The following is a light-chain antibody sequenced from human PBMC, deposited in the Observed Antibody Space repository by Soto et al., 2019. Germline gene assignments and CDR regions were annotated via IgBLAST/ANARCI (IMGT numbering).Light chain of an antibody. Sequence: DIVLTQTPLSSPVTLGQPASISCRSSQSLVYSDGNTYLSWLQQRPGQPPRLLIYRVSNRLSGVPARFSGSGAGTHFTLKISRVEGEDVGVYYCMQATQFPWTFGQGTKVEIK. J-gene: IGKJ1*01. CDR1: QSLVYSDGNTY. CDR3: MQATQFPWT. V-gene: IGKV2-24*01. CDR2: RVS.